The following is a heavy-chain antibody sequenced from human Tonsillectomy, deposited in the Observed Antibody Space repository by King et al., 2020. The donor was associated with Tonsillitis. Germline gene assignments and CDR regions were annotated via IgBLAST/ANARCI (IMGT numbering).Heavy chain of an antibody. Sequence: VQLVESGGGLVQPGGSLRLSCAASGFTFSSYEMNWVRQAPGKGLELVSYISSSGFTIYYADSVKGRFTIYRDNAKNSLYLQMNSLRAEETAVYYCARVYNYYYYMDVWGKGTTVTVSS. CDR1: GFTFSSYE. J-gene: IGHJ6*03. CDR2: ISSSGFTI. V-gene: IGHV3-48*03. CDR3: ARVYNYYYYMDV.